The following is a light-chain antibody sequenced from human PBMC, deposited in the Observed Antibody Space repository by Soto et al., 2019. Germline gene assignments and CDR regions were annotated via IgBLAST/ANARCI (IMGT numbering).Light chain of an antibody. V-gene: IGLV2-11*01. CDR3: CSFASSESYV. CDR2: DVT. J-gene: IGLJ1*01. Sequence: QSVLTQPRSVSGSPGQSVTISCTGTSSDVGGYNYVSWFQQHPGRAPKLIIYDVTKRPSGVPDRFSGSKSGDTASLTISGLQAEDEADYYCCSFASSESYVFGTGTKVTV. CDR1: SSDVGGYNY.